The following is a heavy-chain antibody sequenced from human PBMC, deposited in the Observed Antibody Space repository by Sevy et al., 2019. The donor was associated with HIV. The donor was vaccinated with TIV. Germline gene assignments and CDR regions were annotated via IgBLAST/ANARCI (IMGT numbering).Heavy chain of an antibody. J-gene: IGHJ4*02. V-gene: IGHV3-53*01. CDR2: IYSGGRT. CDR3: ARDLSNYYGSGSYPYYFDY. CDR1: GFTVSSNY. D-gene: IGHD3-10*01. Sequence: GGSLRLSCAASGFTVSSNYMSWVRQAPGKGLEWVSVIYSGGRTYYADSVKGRFTISRDNSKNTLYLQMNSLRAEVTAVYYCARDLSNYYGSGSYPYYFDYWGQGTLVTVSS.